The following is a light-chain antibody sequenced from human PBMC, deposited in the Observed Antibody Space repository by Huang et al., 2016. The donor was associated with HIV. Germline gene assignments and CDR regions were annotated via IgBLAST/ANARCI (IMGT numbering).Light chain of an antibody. CDR2: GAS. CDR3: QQYGTSPCT. CDR1: QSVSSSY. V-gene: IGKV3-20*01. Sequence: RATLSCRASQSVSSSYLAWYQQKPGQAPRLLIYGASSRATGIPDRFSGSGSGTDFTLTISRLEPEDFAVYYCQQYGTSPCTFGQGTKLEIK. J-gene: IGKJ2*02.